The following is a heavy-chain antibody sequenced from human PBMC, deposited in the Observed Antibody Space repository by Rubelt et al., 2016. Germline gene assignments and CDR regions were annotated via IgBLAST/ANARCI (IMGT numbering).Heavy chain of an antibody. D-gene: IGHD5-18*01. CDR1: GASISSRSYF. CDR3: ARHPTALDIYYFDY. Sequence: QLQLQESGPGLVKPSETLSLTCTVSGASISSRSYFWGWIRQPPGTGLEWIGSTQYSGSTYYNAVLKSRATISVATAKNQFSRKLSSVTAADTAVDYCARHPTALDIYYFDYWGQGTLVTVSS. CDR2: TQYSGST. V-gene: IGHV4-39*01. J-gene: IGHJ4*02.